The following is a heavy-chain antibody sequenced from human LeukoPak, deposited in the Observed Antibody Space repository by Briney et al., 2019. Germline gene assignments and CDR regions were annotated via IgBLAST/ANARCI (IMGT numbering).Heavy chain of an antibody. V-gene: IGHV4-34*01. CDR2: INHSGST. Sequence: SETLSLTCAVYGGSFSGYYWSWIRQPPGKGLEWIGEINHSGSTNYNPSLKSRVTISVDTSKNQFSLKLSSVTAADTAVYYCARGRLITFGGVIVIPLNWFDPWGQGTLVTVSS. CDR3: ARGRLITFGGVIVIPLNWFDP. J-gene: IGHJ5*02. CDR1: GGSFSGYY. D-gene: IGHD3-16*02.